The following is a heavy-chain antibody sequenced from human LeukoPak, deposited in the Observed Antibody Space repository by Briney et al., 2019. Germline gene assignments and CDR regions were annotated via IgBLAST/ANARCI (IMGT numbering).Heavy chain of an antibody. CDR1: GFTFSSYG. CDR3: AKEAIYGMDV. J-gene: IGHJ6*02. V-gene: IGHV3-30*18. CDR2: ISYDGSNK. Sequence: PGGSLRLSCAASGFTFSSYGMHWVRQAPGKGLVWVAVISYDGSNKYYADSVKGRFAISRDNSKNTLYLQMNSLRAEDTAVYYCAKEAIYGMDVWGQGTTVTVSS.